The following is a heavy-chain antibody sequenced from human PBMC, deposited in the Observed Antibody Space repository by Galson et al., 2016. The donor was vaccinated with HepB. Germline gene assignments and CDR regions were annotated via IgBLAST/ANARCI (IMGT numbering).Heavy chain of an antibody. Sequence: SVKVSCKASGCTFTGYYMHWVRQAPGQGLEWMGWVNPNTGGTKYAQKFQGSVTMTRDTSISTAYMELSRLRSDDTAVYYCARGYYYDTAGYYRPYYFDSWGLGALVTVSS. D-gene: IGHD3-22*01. V-gene: IGHV1-2*04. CDR2: VNPNTGGT. CDR3: ARGYYYDTAGYYRPYYFDS. CDR1: GCTFTGYY. J-gene: IGHJ4*02.